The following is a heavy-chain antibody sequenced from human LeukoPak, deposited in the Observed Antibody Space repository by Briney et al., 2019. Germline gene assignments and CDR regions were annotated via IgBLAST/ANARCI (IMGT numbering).Heavy chain of an antibody. CDR1: GYTFGSYD. J-gene: IGHJ4*02. Sequence: GASVRVSCKASGYTFGSYDINWERKATGQGLEWMGWMNPGSGNTGYAQRFQGRVTMTRDTSTNTAYMELSGLRSEDTAIYYCARLSETAAYYYTSGYYFLGYWGQGTLVTVDS. CDR3: ARLSETAAYYYTSGYYFLGY. CDR2: MNPGSGNT. V-gene: IGHV1-8*02. D-gene: IGHD3-22*01.